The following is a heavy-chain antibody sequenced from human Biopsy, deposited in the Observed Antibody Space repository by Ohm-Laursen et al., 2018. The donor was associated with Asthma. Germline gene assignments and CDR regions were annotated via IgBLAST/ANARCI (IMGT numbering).Heavy chain of an antibody. CDR3: ARAQDYYDSRGYYRSFDY. CDR1: YGSITSGGYY. D-gene: IGHD3-22*01. V-gene: IGHV4-31*03. Sequence: TLSLTCTVSYGSITSGGYYWTWIRQHPGKGLEWIGFIYYSGSTYYIPSLKSRVSISIDTSKNQFSLKLSSVTAADTAVYYCARAQDYYDSRGYYRSFDYWGQGTLVTVSS. CDR2: IYYSGST. J-gene: IGHJ4*02.